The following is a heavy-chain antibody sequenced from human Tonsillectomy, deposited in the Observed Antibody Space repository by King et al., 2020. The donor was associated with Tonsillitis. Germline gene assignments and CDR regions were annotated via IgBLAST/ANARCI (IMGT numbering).Heavy chain of an antibody. V-gene: IGHV3-30*03. J-gene: IGHJ4*02. Sequence: VQLVESGGGVVQPGRSLRLSCAASGFTFSSYGMHWVRQAPGKGLEWVAVISYDGSNKYYADSVKGRFTISRDNSKNTLYLQLKSLRTEDTAVYYCARGSGSYYFPPDYWGQGTLVPVSS. CDR2: ISYDGSNK. CDR1: GFTFSSYG. D-gene: IGHD3-10*01. CDR3: ARGSGSYYFPPDY.